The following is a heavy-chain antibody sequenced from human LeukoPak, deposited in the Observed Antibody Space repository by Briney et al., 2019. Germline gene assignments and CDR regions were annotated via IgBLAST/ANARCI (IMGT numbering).Heavy chain of an antibody. V-gene: IGHV4-4*07. J-gene: IGHJ4*02. CDR2: MYTSGST. D-gene: IGHD6-13*01. CDR1: GGPMSSYY. CDR3: ATYDQQLAFDN. Sequence: PSETLSLTCTVSGGPMSSYYWTWIRQPAGEGLEWIGRMYTSGSTNYNPSLKSRVTMSIDTSKKQFSLRRHSVTAADTAVYYCATYDQQLAFDNWGQGTLVTVSS.